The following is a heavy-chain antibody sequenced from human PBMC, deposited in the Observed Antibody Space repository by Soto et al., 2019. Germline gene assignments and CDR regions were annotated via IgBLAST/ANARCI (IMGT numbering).Heavy chain of an antibody. CDR3: AGSRGGSYYDFWSGYHHVNWFDP. J-gene: IGHJ5*02. V-gene: IGHV1-8*01. D-gene: IGHD3-3*01. Sequence: GASVKVSCKASRYTFTSYDIQWVRQATEQGLEWMGSTNPNSGNTGYAQKFQGRVTMTRNTPISTAYMELSSLRSEDTPMYYCAGSRGGSYYDFWSGYHHVNWFDPWGQGTLVTVSS. CDR1: RYTFTSYD. CDR2: TNPNSGNT.